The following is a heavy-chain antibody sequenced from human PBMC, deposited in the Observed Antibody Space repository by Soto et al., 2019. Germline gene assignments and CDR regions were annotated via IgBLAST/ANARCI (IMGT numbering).Heavy chain of an antibody. CDR3: ARDDFYDSSVNDAFDI. D-gene: IGHD3-22*01. CDR1: GFMFDKYW. Sequence: GGSLRLSCAASGFMFDKYWMSWVRQAPGKGLEWVANIKQDGTDKFYVDSVKGRFTISRDNAKNSLYLQMNSLRAEDTAVYYCARDDFYDSSVNDAFDIWGQGAMVTVSS. J-gene: IGHJ3*02. V-gene: IGHV3-7*05. CDR2: IKQDGTDK.